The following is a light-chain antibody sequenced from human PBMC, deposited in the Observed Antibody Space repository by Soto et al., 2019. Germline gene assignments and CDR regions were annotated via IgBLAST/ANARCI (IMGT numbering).Light chain of an antibody. V-gene: IGKV3-11*01. CDR1: QSVSRY. CDR2: DAS. J-gene: IGKJ1*01. Sequence: EVVLTQSPATLSLSPGERATLFCRASQSVSRYLAWYQQRVGQAPRLLIYDASNRATGVPARFSGSGSGTDFTLTISGLEPEDCAVYYWQQRGNWPRTFGQGTKVEIK. CDR3: QQRGNWPRT.